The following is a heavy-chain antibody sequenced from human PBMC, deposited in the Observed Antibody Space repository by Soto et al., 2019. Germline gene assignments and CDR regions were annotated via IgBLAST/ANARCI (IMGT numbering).Heavy chain of an antibody. CDR1: GGTFSSYA. J-gene: IGHJ4*02. Sequence: AASVKISCKASGGTFSSYAISWVRQAPGQGLEWMGGIIPIFGTANYAQKFQGRVTITADESTSTAYMEVSSLRSEGTAVYYCARVKKWELPGFYYFEYWGEGTLVTVSS. CDR2: IIPIFGTA. CDR3: ARVKKWELPGFYYFEY. V-gene: IGHV1-69*13. D-gene: IGHD1-26*01.